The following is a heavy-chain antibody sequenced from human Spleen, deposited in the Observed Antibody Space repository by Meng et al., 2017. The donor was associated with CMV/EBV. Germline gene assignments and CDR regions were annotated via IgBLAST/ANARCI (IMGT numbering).Heavy chain of an antibody. D-gene: IGHD5-24*01. J-gene: IGHJ4*02. CDR3: AKADEGHPLDF. Sequence: GRSLKISCEASGFAFSSYGMNWVRQAPGKGLEWVALIRDDAKTKDYADSVKGRFSISRDNSKKTLYLQLHGLRPEDTAVYYCAKADEGHPLDFWGQGTVVTVSS. V-gene: IGHV3-30*02. CDR1: GFAFSSYG. CDR2: IRDDAKTK.